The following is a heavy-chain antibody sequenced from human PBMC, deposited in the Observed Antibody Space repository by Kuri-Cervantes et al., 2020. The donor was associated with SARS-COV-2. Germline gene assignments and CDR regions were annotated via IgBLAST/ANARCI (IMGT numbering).Heavy chain of an antibody. CDR2: ISYDGSNK. CDR3: AKDAGDGYSFGDYFHGMDV. Sequence: GGSLRLSCAASGFTFSSYAMHWVRQAPGKGLEWVAVISYDGSNKYYADSVKGRFTIFRDNAKNSVYLQMNSLRAEDSALYFCAKDAGDGYSFGDYFHGMDVWGRGTMVTVSS. D-gene: IGHD5-24*01. V-gene: IGHV3-30-3*01. CDR1: GFTFSSYA. J-gene: IGHJ6*02.